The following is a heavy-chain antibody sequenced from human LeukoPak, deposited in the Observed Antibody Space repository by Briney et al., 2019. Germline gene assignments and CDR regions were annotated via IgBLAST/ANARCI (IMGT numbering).Heavy chain of an antibody. CDR2: ISESGDNR. V-gene: IGHV3-23*01. D-gene: IGHD1-14*01. CDR1: GFTFDDYA. CDR3: AKNITD. Sequence: GGSLRLSCAASGFTFDDYAMHWVRQAPGKGLEWVSGISESGDNRNHADSVKGRFTISRDNPKNTLYLQMNSLRAEDTAVYYCAKNITDWGQGTLVTVSS. J-gene: IGHJ4*02.